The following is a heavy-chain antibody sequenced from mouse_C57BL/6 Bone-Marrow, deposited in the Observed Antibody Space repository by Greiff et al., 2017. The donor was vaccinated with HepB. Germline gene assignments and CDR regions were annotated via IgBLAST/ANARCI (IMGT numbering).Heavy chain of an antibody. V-gene: IGHV1-64*01. D-gene: IGHD1-1*01. CDR3: AREEDITTVVAEGFAY. Sequence: VQLQQPGAELVKPGASVKLSCKASGYTFTSYWMHWVKQRPGQGLEWIGMIHPNSGSTNYNEKFKSKATLTVDKSSSTAYMQLSSLTSEDSAVYYCAREEDITTVVAEGFAYWGQGTLVTVSA. CDR2: IHPNSGST. CDR1: GYTFTSYW. J-gene: IGHJ3*01.